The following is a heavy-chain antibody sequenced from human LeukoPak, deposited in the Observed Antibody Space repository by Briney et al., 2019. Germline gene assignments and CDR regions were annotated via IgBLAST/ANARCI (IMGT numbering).Heavy chain of an antibody. V-gene: IGHV3-23*01. J-gene: IGHJ4*02. CDR1: GFTFNRYA. CDR3: SKDSQRWFCYD. D-gene: IGHD4-23*01. CDR2: ISGSLVCT. Sequence: GWALRLSCAASGFTFNRYAMSWVRQAPRTGLEWVSAISGSLVCTSYVYSVKGRFTISRDNSMNTLYLHMNGLRADRTAIYYCSKDSQRWFCYDGGQETLVSVCS.